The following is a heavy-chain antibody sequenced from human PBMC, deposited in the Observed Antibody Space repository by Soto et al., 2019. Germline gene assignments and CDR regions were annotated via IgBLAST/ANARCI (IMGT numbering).Heavy chain of an antibody. CDR3: ARGAEHQLLSRDYFYGMVV. CDR2: ISFEGNTQ. V-gene: IGHV3-30*05. Sequence: QVQLVESGGGVVQPGRSLRLSCAASGFTLSRYGMHWVRQAPGKGLEWVAVISFEGNTQYYADSVKGRFTISRDNSKDTLSLQIHSLRPEDTAVYYCARGAEHQLLSRDYFYGMVVWGQGTTVSVSS. CDR1: GFTLSRYG. J-gene: IGHJ6*02. D-gene: IGHD1-1*01.